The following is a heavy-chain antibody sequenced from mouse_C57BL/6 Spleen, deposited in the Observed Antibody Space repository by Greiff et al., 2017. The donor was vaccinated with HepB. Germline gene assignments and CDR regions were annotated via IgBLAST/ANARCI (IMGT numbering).Heavy chain of an antibody. V-gene: IGHV5-2*01. CDR1: EYEFPSHD. CDR2: INSDGGST. D-gene: IGHD1-1*01. J-gene: IGHJ1*03. Sequence: EVKLMESGGGLVQPGESLKLSCESNEYEFPSHDMSWVRKTPEKRLELVAAINSDGGSTYYPDTMERRFIISRDNTKKTLYLQMSSLRSEDTALYYCAREGGTTVGWYFDVWGTGTTVTVSS. CDR3: AREGGTTVGWYFDV.